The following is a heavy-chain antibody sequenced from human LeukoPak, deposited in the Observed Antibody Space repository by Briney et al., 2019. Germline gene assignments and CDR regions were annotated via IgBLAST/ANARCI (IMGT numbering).Heavy chain of an antibody. V-gene: IGHV3-30*03. D-gene: IGHD1-1*01. CDR3: ARKNEHGVTDF. CDR1: GFTFTCCG. Sequence: PGGSLSLFCAPSGFTFTCCGMHWVRQAPGKGLEWLAVISYHGSNIYYVDSVKSRFTISRDNSKNTAFLQMNSLRPEDTALYYCARKNEHGVTDFWGQGALVTVSA. CDR2: ISYHGSNI. J-gene: IGHJ4*02.